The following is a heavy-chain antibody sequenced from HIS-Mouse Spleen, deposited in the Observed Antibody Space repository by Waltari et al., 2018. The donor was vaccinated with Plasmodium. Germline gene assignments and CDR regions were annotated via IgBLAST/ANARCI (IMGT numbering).Heavy chain of an antibody. V-gene: IGHV1-2*02. CDR3: ARVLGYKAAAGTFVEYFQH. CDR1: GYTFTGYY. D-gene: IGHD6-13*01. Sequence: QVQLVQSGAEVKKPAASVKVSCKASGYTFTGYYMHWVRQAPGRGLEWMGWINPNSGGTNYAQKFQGRVTMTRDTSISTAYMELSRLRSDDTAVYYCARVLGYKAAAGTFVEYFQHWGQGTLVTVSS. CDR2: INPNSGGT. J-gene: IGHJ1*01.